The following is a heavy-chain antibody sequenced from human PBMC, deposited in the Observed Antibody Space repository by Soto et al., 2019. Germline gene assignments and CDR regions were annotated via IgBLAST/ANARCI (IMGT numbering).Heavy chain of an antibody. J-gene: IGHJ6*03. CDR2: MNPNSGNT. CDR3: ARAPPTYCSSTSCYYYYYMDV. V-gene: IGHV1-8*01. D-gene: IGHD2-2*01. CDR1: GYTFTSYD. Sequence: QVQLVQSGAEVKKPGASVKVSCKASGYTFTSYDINWVRQATGQGLEWMGWMNPNSGNTGYAQKFQGRVTMTRNTSIITAYMELSSLRSEDTAVYYCARAPPTYCSSTSCYYYYYMDVWGKGTTVTVSS.